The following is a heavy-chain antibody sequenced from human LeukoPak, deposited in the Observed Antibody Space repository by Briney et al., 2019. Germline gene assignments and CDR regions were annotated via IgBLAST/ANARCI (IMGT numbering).Heavy chain of an antibody. CDR1: GFTFSSYW. CDR3: ARGEDIVVVVAATNDY. Sequence: PGGSLRLSCAASGFTFSSYWMSWVRQAPGKVLEWVANIKQDGSEKYYVDSVKGRFTISRDNAKNSLYLQMDSLRAEDTAVYYCARGEDIVVVVAATNDYWGQGTLVTVSS. CDR2: IKQDGSEK. V-gene: IGHV3-7*01. D-gene: IGHD2-15*01. J-gene: IGHJ4*02.